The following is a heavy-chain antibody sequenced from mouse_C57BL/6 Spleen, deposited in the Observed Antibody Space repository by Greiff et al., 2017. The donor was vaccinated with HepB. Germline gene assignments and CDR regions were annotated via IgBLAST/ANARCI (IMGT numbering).Heavy chain of an antibody. D-gene: IGHD2-5*01. CDR3: ARRYSNYCDY. CDR2: INPYNGGT. Sequence: EVQPQQSGPVLVKPGASVKMSCKASGYTFTDYYMNWVKQSHGKSLEWIGVINPYNGGTSYNQKFKGKATLTVDKSSSTAYMELNSLTSEDSAVYYCARRYSNYCDYWGQSTTLTVSS. J-gene: IGHJ2*01. V-gene: IGHV1-19*01. CDR1: GYTFTDYY.